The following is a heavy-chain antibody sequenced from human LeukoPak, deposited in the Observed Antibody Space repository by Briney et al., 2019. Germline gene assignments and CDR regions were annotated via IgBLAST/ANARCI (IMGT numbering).Heavy chain of an antibody. CDR3: AANSGSYPDAFDI. Sequence: ASVTVSCKASGYTFTGYYMHWVRQAPGQGLEWMGWINPNSGGTNYAQKFQGRVTMTRDTSISTAYMELSRLRSDDTAVYYCAANSGSYPDAFDIWGQGTMVTVSS. D-gene: IGHD1-26*01. J-gene: IGHJ3*02. CDR2: INPNSGGT. CDR1: GYTFTGYY. V-gene: IGHV1-2*02.